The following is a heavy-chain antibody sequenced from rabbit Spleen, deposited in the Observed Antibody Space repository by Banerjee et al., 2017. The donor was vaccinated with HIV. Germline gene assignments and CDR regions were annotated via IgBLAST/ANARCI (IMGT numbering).Heavy chain of an antibody. CDR2: IAGGSSGST. D-gene: IGHD1-1*01. Sequence: QSLEESGGDLVKPGASLTLTCTASGFSFSSSDYMCWVRQAPGKGLEWISCIAGGSSGSTYYASWATGRFTITRSTSLNTVTLQLNSLTAADTATYFCAIYAVHGYLSLWGPGTLVTVS. J-gene: IGHJ4*01. CDR1: GFSFSSSDY. V-gene: IGHV1S40*01. CDR3: AIYAVHGYLSL.